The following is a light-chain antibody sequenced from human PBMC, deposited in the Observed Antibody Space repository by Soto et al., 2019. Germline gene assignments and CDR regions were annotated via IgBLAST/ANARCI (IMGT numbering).Light chain of an antibody. V-gene: IGKV3-11*01. CDR3: QQRGNWPIT. CDR1: QSVSNS. CDR2: DAS. J-gene: IGKJ4*01. Sequence: EIVLTQSPATLSLSPGERATLSCRASQSVSNSLAWYQQKPGQAPRLLIYDASDRAAGIPARFSGSGSGTDFTFTISSLEAEDLAVYYCQQRGNWPITFGGGTKVDI.